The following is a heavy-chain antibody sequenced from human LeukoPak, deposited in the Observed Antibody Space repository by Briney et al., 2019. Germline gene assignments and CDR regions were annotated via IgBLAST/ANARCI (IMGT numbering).Heavy chain of an antibody. D-gene: IGHD5-12*01. Sequence: SETLSLTCTVSSGSISSYYWSWIRQPAGKGLEWIGRIYSSGSTNYNPSLKSRVTMSVDTSKNQFSLKLSSMTAADTAVYYCARSRRGYEYYFDYWGQGTLVTVSS. J-gene: IGHJ4*02. CDR2: IYSSGST. CDR1: SGSISSYY. CDR3: ARSRRGYEYYFDY. V-gene: IGHV4-4*07.